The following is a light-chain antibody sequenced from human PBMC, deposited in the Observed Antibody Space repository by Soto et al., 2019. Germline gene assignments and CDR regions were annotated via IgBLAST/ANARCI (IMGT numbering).Light chain of an antibody. CDR3: QHYGDKQWR. J-gene: IGKJ1*01. Sequence: SVLANYTAPPSLSPGETATLSCRASQSGRDMYLAWYQQKPGQPPRLLIYGVSSRAYGIPDRFSGSGSGTDFTLTISRLEPEDFAVYYCQHYGDKQWRFCQGTKVEI. V-gene: IGKV3-20*01. CDR1: QSGRDMY. CDR2: GVS.